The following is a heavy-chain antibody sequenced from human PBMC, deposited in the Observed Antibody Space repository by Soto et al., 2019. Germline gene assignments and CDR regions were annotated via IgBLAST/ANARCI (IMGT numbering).Heavy chain of an antibody. D-gene: IGHD3-9*01. J-gene: IGHJ4*02. V-gene: IGHV3-66*01. Sequence: EKGLEWVSMIYSGGSTKFADSVKGRFTISRDSSKNTVSLQMNGLRAEDKAVYYCARVRSDLTGYRVYYFDYWGQGTLVTVSS. CDR2: IYSGGST. CDR3: ARVRSDLTGYRVYYFDY.